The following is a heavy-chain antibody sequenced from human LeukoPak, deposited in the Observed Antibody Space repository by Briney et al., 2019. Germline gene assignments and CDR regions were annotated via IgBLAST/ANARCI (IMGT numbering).Heavy chain of an antibody. CDR1: GFTLSNAW. CDR2: IKSKTDGGTT. CDR3: TTHDSDFWSGYHNTWFDP. V-gene: IGHV3-15*01. D-gene: IGHD3-3*01. Sequence: GGSLRLSCAASGFTLSNAWMSWVRQAPGKGLEWVGLIKSKTDGGTTDYAAPVKGRFTISRDDSKNTPYLQMNSLKTEDTAVYSCTTHDSDFWSGYHNTWFDPWGQGTLVTVSS. J-gene: IGHJ5*02.